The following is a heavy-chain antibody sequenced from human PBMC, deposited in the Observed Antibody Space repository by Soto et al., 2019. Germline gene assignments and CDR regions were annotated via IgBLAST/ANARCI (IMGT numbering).Heavy chain of an antibody. V-gene: IGHV4-34*01. J-gene: IGHJ6*03. CDR3: ARGRLVSPTNLFSDKYYYYMDV. CDR1: GGSFSGYF. Sequence: SETLSLTCSVYGGSFSGYFWSWIRQPPGKGLEWIGEISQSGSTNYNPSLKSRVTISVDTSMNQFSLKLSSVTAADTSVYFCARGRLVSPTNLFSDKYYYYMDVWGKGTTVTVSS. CDR2: ISQSGST. D-gene: IGHD2-8*01.